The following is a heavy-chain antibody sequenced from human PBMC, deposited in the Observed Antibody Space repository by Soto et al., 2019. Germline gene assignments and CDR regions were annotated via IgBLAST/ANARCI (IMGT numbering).Heavy chain of an antibody. V-gene: IGHV4-59*06. D-gene: IGHD3-16*02. CDR3: ARDRNNNWFDP. J-gene: IGHJ5*02. Sequence: SETLSLTCTVSGGSISSYYWSWIRQPPGKGLEWIGYIYYSGSTYYNPSLKSRVTISVDTSKNQFSLKLSSVTAADTAVYYCARDRNNNWFDPWGQGTLVTVSS. CDR1: GGSISSYY. CDR2: IYYSGST.